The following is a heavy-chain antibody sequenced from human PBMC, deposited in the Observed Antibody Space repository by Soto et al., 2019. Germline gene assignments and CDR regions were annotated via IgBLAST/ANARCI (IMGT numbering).Heavy chain of an antibody. J-gene: IGHJ6*02. CDR1: GGSISSSNC. Sequence: QVQLQESGPGLVKPSGTLSLTCAVSGGSISSSNCWSWVRQPPGKGLEWIGEIYHSGSTNYNPSLKSRVTISVDKSQTQFSLKLSSVTAADTAVYYCARVEGRFYYGMDVWGQGTTVTVSS. CDR3: ARVEGRFYYGMDV. CDR2: IYHSGST. V-gene: IGHV4-4*02.